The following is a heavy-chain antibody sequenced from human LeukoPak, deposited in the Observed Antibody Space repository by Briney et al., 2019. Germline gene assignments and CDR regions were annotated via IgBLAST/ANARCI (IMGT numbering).Heavy chain of an antibody. V-gene: IGHV3-21*01. CDR3: AAPRSGPYYYYGMDV. CDR2: ISSSSSYI. Sequence: GGSLRLSCAASGFTFSSYSMNWVRQAPGKGLEWVSSISSSSSYIYYADSVKGRFTISRDNAKNSLYLLMNSLRAEDTAVYYCAAPRSGPYYYYGMDVWGQGTTVTVSS. D-gene: IGHD3-3*01. J-gene: IGHJ6*02. CDR1: GFTFSSYS.